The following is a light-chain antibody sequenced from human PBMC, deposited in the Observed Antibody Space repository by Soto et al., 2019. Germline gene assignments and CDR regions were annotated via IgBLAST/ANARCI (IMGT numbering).Light chain of an antibody. CDR2: DVS. V-gene: IGLV2-14*01. CDR1: SSDVGGYNY. J-gene: IGLJ2*01. Sequence: QSALTQPASVSGSPGQSITISCTGTSSDVGGYNYVSWYQQHPGKAPKLMIYDVSNRPSGVSKRFSGSKSGNTASLTISGLQAEDEADYYCSSYTSSSIYVVFGGGTKLTVL. CDR3: SSYTSSSIYVV.